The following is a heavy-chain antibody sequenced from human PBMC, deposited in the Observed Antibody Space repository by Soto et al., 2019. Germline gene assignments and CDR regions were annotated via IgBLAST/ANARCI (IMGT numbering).Heavy chain of an antibody. V-gene: IGHV5-51*01. CDR2: IYPGNSDT. CDR3: ARVTNGNCEY. J-gene: IGHJ4*02. CDR1: GNSFISNW. D-gene: IGHD2-8*01. Sequence: EVQLVQSGAEVKKPGESLKISCKGSGNSFISNWIAWVRQMPGKGLEWMGIIYPGNSDTRYSPSFRGQVIISADTSITTAYLQWSSRKARATAMYYCARVTNGNCEYWGQGILVTVSS.